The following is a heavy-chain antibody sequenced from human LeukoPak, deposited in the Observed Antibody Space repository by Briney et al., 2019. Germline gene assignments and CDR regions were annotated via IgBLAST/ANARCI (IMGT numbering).Heavy chain of an antibody. J-gene: IGHJ4*02. CDR2: IWYDGSNK. V-gene: IGHV3-33*01. CDR1: GFTFSSYG. CDR3: ARAEGVWFGELAFDY. D-gene: IGHD3-10*01. Sequence: GGSLRLSCAASGFTFSSYGMHGVRQAPGKGLERVAVIWYDGSNKYYADSVKGRFTISRDNSKNTLYLQMNSLRAEDTAVYYCARAEGVWFGELAFDYWGQGTLVTVSS.